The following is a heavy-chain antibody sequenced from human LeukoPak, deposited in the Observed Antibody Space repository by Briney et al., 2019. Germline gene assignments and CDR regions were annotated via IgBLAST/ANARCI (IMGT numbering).Heavy chain of an antibody. J-gene: IGHJ4*02. Sequence: SVKVSCKSSGDTLSRYAINWVRQAPGQGLEWMGGIIPIFPTTKYAQKFQGRVTITTDESTSTAYMELSSLRSEDTAVYYCARGYYDILTGHFDYWGQGTLVTVSS. V-gene: IGHV1-69*05. D-gene: IGHD3-9*01. CDR3: ARGYYDILTGHFDY. CDR2: IIPIFPTT. CDR1: GDTLSRYA.